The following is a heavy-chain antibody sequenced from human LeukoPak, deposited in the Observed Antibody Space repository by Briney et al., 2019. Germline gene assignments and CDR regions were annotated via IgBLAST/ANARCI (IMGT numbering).Heavy chain of an antibody. CDR3: ARRIVVAGRGWFDP. V-gene: IGHV1-18*01. CDR1: GGTFSSYA. CDR2: ISAYNGNT. Sequence: GSSVKVSCKASGGTFSSYAISWVRQAPGQGLEWMGWISAYNGNTNYAQKLQGRVTMTTDTSTSTAYMELRSLRSDDTAVYYCARRIVVAGRGWFDPWGQGTLVTVSS. J-gene: IGHJ5*02. D-gene: IGHD6-19*01.